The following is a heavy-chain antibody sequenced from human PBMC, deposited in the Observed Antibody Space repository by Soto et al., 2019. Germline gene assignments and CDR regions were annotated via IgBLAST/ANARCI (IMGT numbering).Heavy chain of an antibody. D-gene: IGHD3-3*01. CDR2: ISAYNGNT. Sequence: GASVKVSCKASGYTFTSYGISWVRQAPGQGLEWMGWISAYNGNTNYAQKLQGRVTMTTDTSTSTAYMELRSLRSVDTAVYYCASSRGVVDYYYYGMDVWGQGTTVTVSS. CDR3: ASSRGVVDYYYYGMDV. CDR1: GYTFTSYG. V-gene: IGHV1-18*01. J-gene: IGHJ6*02.